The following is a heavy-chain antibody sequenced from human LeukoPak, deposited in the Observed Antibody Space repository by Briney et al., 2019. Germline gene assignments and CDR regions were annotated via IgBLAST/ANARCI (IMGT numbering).Heavy chain of an antibody. Sequence: GGSLRLSCSASGFIFRSSAMHWVRQAPGKGLVWVSRITPDEITTYADSVKGRFTISRDNAKNMLYLQMNSLRAEDTAVYYCATERAGTSGYIVFDNWGQGTLVTVSS. CDR1: GFIFRSSA. J-gene: IGHJ4*02. CDR3: ATERAGTSGYIVFDN. CDR2: ITPDEIT. V-gene: IGHV3-74*01. D-gene: IGHD1-1*01.